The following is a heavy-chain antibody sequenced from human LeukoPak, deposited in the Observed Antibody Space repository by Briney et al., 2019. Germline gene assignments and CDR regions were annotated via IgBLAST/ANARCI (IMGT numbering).Heavy chain of an antibody. Sequence: GGSLRLSCAASGFAFSSYAMNWVRQAPGKGLAWVSGINNSGGSTYYADSVKGRFTISRDNSKNTLYLQMNSLRAEDTAVYYCAKPPGLRRLDPWGQGTLVTVSS. D-gene: IGHD5-12*01. CDR1: GFAFSSYA. CDR3: AKPPGLRRLDP. J-gene: IGHJ5*02. CDR2: INNSGGST. V-gene: IGHV3-23*01.